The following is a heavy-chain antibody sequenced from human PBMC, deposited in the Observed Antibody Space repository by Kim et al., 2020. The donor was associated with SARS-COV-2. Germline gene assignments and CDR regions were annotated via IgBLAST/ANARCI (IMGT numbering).Heavy chain of an antibody. Sequence: GGSLRLSCTASGFTFGDYAMSWVRQAPGKGLEWVGFIRSKAYGGTTEYAASVKGRFTISRDDSKSISYLQMNSLKTEDTAVYDCTSPKYDFWSGYSHGMDVWGQGATFTVSS. D-gene: IGHD3-3*01. CDR3: TSPKYDFWSGYSHGMDV. V-gene: IGHV3-49*04. CDR1: GFTFGDYA. CDR2: IRSKAYGGTT. J-gene: IGHJ6*02.